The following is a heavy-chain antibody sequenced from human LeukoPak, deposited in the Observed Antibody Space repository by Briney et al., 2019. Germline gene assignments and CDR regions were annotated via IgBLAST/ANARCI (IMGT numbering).Heavy chain of an antibody. J-gene: IGHJ4*02. CDR3: AKSRHNSTWWRYFDY. V-gene: IGHV4-4*02. CDR2: IYHSGST. Sequence: PSETLSLTCAVSGGSISSSNWWSWVRQPPGKGLEWIGEIYHSGSTNYNPSLKSRVTISVDKSKNQFSLKLSSMTAADTAVYYCAKSRHNSTWWRYFDYWGQGTLVTVSS. D-gene: IGHD6-13*01. CDR1: GGSISSSNW.